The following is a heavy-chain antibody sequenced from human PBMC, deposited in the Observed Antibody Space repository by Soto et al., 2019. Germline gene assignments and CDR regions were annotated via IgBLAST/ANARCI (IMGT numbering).Heavy chain of an antibody. J-gene: IGHJ4*02. V-gene: IGHV3-23*01. Sequence: EVQLLDSGGGLVQPGGSLRLACAASGFTFSSYAMGWVRKAPGKGLEWVSSITASGGSTYYADSVKGRFTISRDNTKNRLYLELNSLRAEDTALYYCAKHFGGTQSHFNSWGQGTLVTVSS. D-gene: IGHD3-3*01. CDR3: AKHFGGTQSHFNS. CDR1: GFTFSSYA. CDR2: ITASGGST.